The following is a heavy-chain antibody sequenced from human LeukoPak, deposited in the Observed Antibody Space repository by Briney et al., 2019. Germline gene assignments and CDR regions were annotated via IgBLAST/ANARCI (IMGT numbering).Heavy chain of an antibody. CDR3: ATALRLEALDL. CDR2: FDPEDGER. Sequence: ASVKVSCKVSGYTLTELSTHWVRQAPGKGLEWMGGFDPEDGERIYAQKFQDRVTMTEGTSTDTAYMELRSLASEDTAMYYCATALRLEALDLWGHGTMVTVSS. V-gene: IGHV1-24*01. CDR1: GYTLTELS. J-gene: IGHJ3*01. D-gene: IGHD3-3*01.